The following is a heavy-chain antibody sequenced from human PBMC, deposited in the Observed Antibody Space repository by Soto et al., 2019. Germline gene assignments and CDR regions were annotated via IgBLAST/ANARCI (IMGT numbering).Heavy chain of an antibody. CDR3: VVDTSGLLDY. Sequence: QVHLEESGGGVVQPGRSLRLSCAASGFTFSSNGMHWVRQAPGKGLEWVAVIWYDGNKKYYGDSVRGRFTISRDNSKNTLYLEMNSLRAEDTAVYYCVVDTSGLLDYWGQGTQVTVSS. V-gene: IGHV3-33*03. CDR1: GFTFSSNG. CDR2: IWYDGNKK. D-gene: IGHD3-22*01. J-gene: IGHJ4*02.